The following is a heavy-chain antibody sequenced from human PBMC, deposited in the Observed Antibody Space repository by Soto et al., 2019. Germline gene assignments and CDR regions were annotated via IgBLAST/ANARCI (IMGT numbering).Heavy chain of an antibody. J-gene: IGHJ4*02. Sequence: QVQLVESGGGVVQPGRSLRRSCAASGFTFSSYGMHWVRQAPGKGLEWVAVISYDGSNKYYADSVKGRFTISRDNSKNTLYLKMNSLRAEDTAVYYCAKDWELDYWGQGTLVTVSS. D-gene: IGHD1-7*01. CDR2: ISYDGSNK. CDR1: GFTFSSYG. CDR3: AKDWELDY. V-gene: IGHV3-30*18.